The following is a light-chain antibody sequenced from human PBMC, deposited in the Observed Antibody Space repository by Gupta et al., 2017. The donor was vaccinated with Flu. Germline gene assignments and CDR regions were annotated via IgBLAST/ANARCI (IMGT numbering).Light chain of an antibody. CDR2: EVS. V-gene: IGLV2-8*01. CDR3: SSYAGSNNLNWV. Sequence: QSALTQPPSASGSPGQSVTISCTGPSSDVGGYNYVSWYQQHPGKAPNLMIYEVSKRPSGVPDRFSGSKSGNTASLTVSGLQAEDEADYYCSSYAGSNNLNWVFGGGTKLTVL. J-gene: IGLJ3*02. CDR1: SSDVGGYNY.